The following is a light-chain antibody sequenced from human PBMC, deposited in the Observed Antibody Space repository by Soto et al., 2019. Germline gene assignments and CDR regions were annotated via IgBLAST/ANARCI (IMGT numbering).Light chain of an antibody. CDR3: SSYTSSSTHVV. J-gene: IGLJ2*01. CDR1: SSDVGGYNY. V-gene: IGLV2-14*01. Sequence: QSALTQPASVSGSPGQSITISCTGTSSDVGGYNYVSWYQQHPGKATKLMIYDVSNRPSGVSNRFSGSKSGNTASLTIYGLQADDEADYYCSSYTSSSTHVVFNGGTKLTVL. CDR2: DVS.